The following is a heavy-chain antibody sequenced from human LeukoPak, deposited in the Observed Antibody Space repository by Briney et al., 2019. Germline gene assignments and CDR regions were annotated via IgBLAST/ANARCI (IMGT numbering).Heavy chain of an antibody. V-gene: IGHV3-23*01. CDR3: AKVSRANYFDY. CDR2: ISGSGGNT. J-gene: IGHJ4*02. D-gene: IGHD3-10*01. Sequence: PGGSLRLSCAASGFTFSSYAMSWVRQAPGKGLEWVSGISGSGGNTHYADSVRGRFTISRGNSRNTVYLEMNSLRAEDTAIYYCAKVSRANYFDYWGQGTLVTVSS. CDR1: GFTFSSYA.